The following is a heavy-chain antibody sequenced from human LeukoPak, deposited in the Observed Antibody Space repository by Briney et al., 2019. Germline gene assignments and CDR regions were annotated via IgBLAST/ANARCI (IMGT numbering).Heavy chain of an antibody. CDR1: GFTFDDYG. J-gene: IGHJ3*02. CDR2: INWNGGST. Sequence: PGGSLRLSCAASGFTFDDYGMSWVRHAPGKGVEGGSGINWNGGSTGYADSVKGRFTISRDNAKNSLYLQMNSLRAEDTALYYCARARFGRAFDIWGQGTMVTVSS. D-gene: IGHD3-10*02. CDR3: ARARFGRAFDI. V-gene: IGHV3-20*04.